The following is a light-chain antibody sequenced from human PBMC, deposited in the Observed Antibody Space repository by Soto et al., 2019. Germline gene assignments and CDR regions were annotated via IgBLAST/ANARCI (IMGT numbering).Light chain of an antibody. Sequence: QSALTQPRSVSGSPGQSVTISCTGTSSDVGGYNYVSWYQQHPGKAPKLMIYDVNKRPSGVPDRFSGSKSGNTASLTISGLQAADEADYYCCSDAGGWVFGGGTKVTVL. J-gene: IGLJ3*02. CDR2: DVN. CDR1: SSDVGGYNY. V-gene: IGLV2-11*01. CDR3: CSDAGGWV.